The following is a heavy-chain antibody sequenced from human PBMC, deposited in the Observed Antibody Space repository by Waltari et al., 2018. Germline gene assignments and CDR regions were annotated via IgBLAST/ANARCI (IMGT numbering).Heavy chain of an antibody. D-gene: IGHD1-26*01. CDR3: ARRVGATPGFDY. J-gene: IGHJ4*02. CDR2: IYYSGIT. V-gene: IGHV4-39*01. CDR1: GGSISSSSYY. Sequence: QLQLQESGPGLVKPSETLSLTCTVSGGSISSSSYYWGWLRQPPGKGLEWIGRIYYSGITYYNPAPKSRVTISGDTSKNQFSLKLSSVTAADTAVYYCARRVGATPGFDYWGQGTLVTVSS.